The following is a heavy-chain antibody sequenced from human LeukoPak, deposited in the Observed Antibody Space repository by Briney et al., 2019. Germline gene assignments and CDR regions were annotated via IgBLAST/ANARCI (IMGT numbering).Heavy chain of an antibody. CDR2: ISYDGSNK. CDR1: GFTFSSYA. V-gene: IGHV3-30-3*01. D-gene: IGHD3-10*01. Sequence: GGSLRLSCAASGFTFSSYAMHWVRQAPGKGLEWVAVISYDGSNKYYADSVKGRFTISRDNSKNTLYLQMNSLRAEDTAVYYCARALDRSRETYYYGSGSSYYYYGMDVWGQGTTVTVS. CDR3: ARALDRSRETYYYGSGSSYYYYGMDV. J-gene: IGHJ6*02.